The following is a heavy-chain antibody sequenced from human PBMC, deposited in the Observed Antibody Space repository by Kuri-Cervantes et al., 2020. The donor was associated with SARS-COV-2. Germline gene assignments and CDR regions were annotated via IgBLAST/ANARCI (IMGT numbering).Heavy chain of an antibody. CDR2: VIPILNIS. CDR1: GGTFSTYV. Sequence: SVKVSCKASGGTFSTYVFGWVRQAPGQGLEWMGRVIPILNISNYAQKFQGRVTITADKSTSTAYMELSSLRSGDTAVYYCARERDYYYGMDVWGQGTTVTVSS. J-gene: IGHJ6*02. V-gene: IGHV1-69*04. CDR3: ARERDYYYGMDV.